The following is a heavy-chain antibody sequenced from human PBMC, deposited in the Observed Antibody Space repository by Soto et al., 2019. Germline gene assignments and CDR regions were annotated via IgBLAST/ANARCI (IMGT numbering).Heavy chain of an antibody. J-gene: IGHJ3*02. CDR1: GFTFDDYA. CDR2: ISWNSGSI. CDR3: AKEMDRYYYDSSGYPLSSAIDI. Sequence: PGGSLRLSCAASGFTFDDYAMHWVRQAPGKGLEWVSGISWNSGSIGYADSVKGRFTISRDNAKNSLYLQMNSLRAEDTALYYCAKEMDRYYYDSSGYPLSSAIDIWGQGTMVTVSS. D-gene: IGHD3-22*01. V-gene: IGHV3-9*01.